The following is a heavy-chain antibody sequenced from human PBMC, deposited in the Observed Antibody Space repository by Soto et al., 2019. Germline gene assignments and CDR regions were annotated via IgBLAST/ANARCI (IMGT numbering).Heavy chain of an antibody. V-gene: IGHV4-31*03. D-gene: IGHD2-15*01. CDR2: IYYSGST. CDR1: GGSISSGGYY. CDR3: AREYGGNPAVDY. J-gene: IGHJ4*02. Sequence: QVQLQESGPGLVKPSQTLSLTCTVSGGSISSGGYYWSWIRQHPGKGLEWIGYIYYSGSTYYNPSLKSRVTISVDTSKNQFSLKLSSVTAADRAVYYCAREYGGNPAVDYWGQGTLVTVSS.